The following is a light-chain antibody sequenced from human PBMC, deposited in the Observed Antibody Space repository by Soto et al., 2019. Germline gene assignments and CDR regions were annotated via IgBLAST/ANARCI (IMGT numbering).Light chain of an antibody. V-gene: IGKV3-11*01. Sequence: EIVLTQSPSTLSLSPGERATLSCRASQSVGSYLAWYQQKPGQAPRLLIYDASNRATGIPARFSGSGSGTEFTLTISSLQPEDFAVYYCQQYKNWPRTFGQGTKVVIK. CDR1: QSVGSY. CDR2: DAS. CDR3: QQYKNWPRT. J-gene: IGKJ1*01.